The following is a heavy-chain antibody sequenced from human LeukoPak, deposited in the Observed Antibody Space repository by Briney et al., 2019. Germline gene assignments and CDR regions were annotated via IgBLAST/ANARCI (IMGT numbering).Heavy chain of an antibody. CDR2: INVGNGNT. CDR3: ARGLGYGVFDP. V-gene: IGHV1-3*01. J-gene: IGHJ5*02. Sequence: GASVKVSCKASGYTFTTYALTWVRQAHGQRLEWMGWINVGNGNTKSSQKFQGRVTITRDMSASTAYMELSSLRSEDTAVYYCARGLGYGVFDPWGQGTLVTVSS. D-gene: IGHD6-13*01. CDR1: GYTFTTYA.